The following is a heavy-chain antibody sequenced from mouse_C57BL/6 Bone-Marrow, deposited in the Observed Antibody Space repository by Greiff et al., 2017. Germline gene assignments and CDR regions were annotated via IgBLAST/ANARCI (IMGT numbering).Heavy chain of an antibody. Sequence: EVQLVESGPGLVKPSQSLSLTCSVTGYSITSGYYWNWIRQFPGNKLEWMGYISYDGSNNYNPSLKNRISITRDTSKHQFFLKLNSVTTEDTATYYCARGKSIYYGNSFAYWGQGTLVTVSA. J-gene: IGHJ3*01. CDR3: ARGKSIYYGNSFAY. D-gene: IGHD2-1*01. CDR2: ISYDGSN. V-gene: IGHV3-6*01. CDR1: GYSITSGYY.